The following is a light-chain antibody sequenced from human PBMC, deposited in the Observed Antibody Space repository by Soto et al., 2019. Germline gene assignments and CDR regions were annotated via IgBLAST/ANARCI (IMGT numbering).Light chain of an antibody. V-gene: IGKV3D-20*01. CDR2: GAS. J-gene: IGKJ5*01. Sequence: ENVFTQSPFTLSLTPRERATLSCGASQSVSSSYLAWYQQKPGLAPRLLIYGASTRATGVPDRFSGTGYGTEFTLTIRSLKSEDYAVYYCQQYKSWPPITFGQGTRLEIK. CDR3: QQYKSWPPIT. CDR1: QSVSSSY.